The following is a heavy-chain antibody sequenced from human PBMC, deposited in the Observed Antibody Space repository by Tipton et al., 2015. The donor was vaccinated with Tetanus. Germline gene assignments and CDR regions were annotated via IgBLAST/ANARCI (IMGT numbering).Heavy chain of an antibody. D-gene: IGHD3-22*01. CDR2: INHSGST. V-gene: IGHV4-34*01. J-gene: IGHJ6*02. Sequence: TLSLTCAVYGGSFSGYYWSWIRQPPGKGLEWIGEINHSGSTNYNPSLKSRVTISVDTSKNQFSLKLSFVTAADTAVYYCARDYPHYYDSSGYSETEYYYYYGMDVWGQGTTVTVSS. CDR3: ARDYPHYYDSSGYSETEYYYYYGMDV. CDR1: GGSFSGYY.